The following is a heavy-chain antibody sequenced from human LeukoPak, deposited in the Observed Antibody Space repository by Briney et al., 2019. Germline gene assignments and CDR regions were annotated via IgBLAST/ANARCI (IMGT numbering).Heavy chain of an antibody. D-gene: IGHD3-9*01. CDR2: IYYSGST. Sequence: SETLSLTCTVSGGSFSSGDFFWSWIRQPPGKGLEWIGYIYYSGSTYYNPSLKSRVTISVDTSNNQFSLKLTSVTAADTAVYYCAAETLLTDSQGMMDYWGQGTLVTVSS. V-gene: IGHV4-30-4*01. J-gene: IGHJ4*02. CDR1: GGSFSSGDFF. CDR3: AAETLLTDSQGMMDY.